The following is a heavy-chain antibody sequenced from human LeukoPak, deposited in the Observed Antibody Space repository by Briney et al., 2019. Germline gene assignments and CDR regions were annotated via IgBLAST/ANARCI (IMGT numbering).Heavy chain of an antibody. CDR2: INSDGSDT. D-gene: IGHD1-1*01. CDR1: GFTFSSYW. V-gene: IGHV3-74*03. Sequence: GGSLRLSCAASGFTFSSYWMHWVRQAPGKGLVWVSRINSDGSDTTYADSVKGRFTISRDNAKNTLYLQMNSLRAEDTALYYCARNWNYYDQWGQGTLVTVSS. CDR3: ARNWNYYDQ. J-gene: IGHJ4*02.